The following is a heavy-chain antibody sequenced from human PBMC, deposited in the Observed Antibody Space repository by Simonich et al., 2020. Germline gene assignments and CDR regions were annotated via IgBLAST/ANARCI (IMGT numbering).Heavy chain of an antibody. CDR3: ARQLNDFDI. CDR1: GYRFPSYW. CDR2: IFPCDSDT. V-gene: IGHV5-51*01. Sequence: EVQLVQSGAEGKKPGESMKNSCKGSGYRFPSYWIGWVSQMPGKGLEWMWIIFPCDSDTRYSPAFQGQVTISADKSISTSYLQWSSLKASDTAMYYCARQLNDFDIWGQGTMVTVSS. J-gene: IGHJ3*02. D-gene: IGHD1-1*01.